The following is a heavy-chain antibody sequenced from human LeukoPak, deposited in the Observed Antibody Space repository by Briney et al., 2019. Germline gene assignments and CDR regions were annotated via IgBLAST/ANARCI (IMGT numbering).Heavy chain of an antibody. Sequence: SETLSLTCSVSGGSISSSSYYWGWIRQPPGKGLEWIGNIYYSGTTYYSPSLKRRVTISVDTSKNHFSLTLSSVTAADTAVYYCARLDYSNSYFDSWGQGALVTVSS. CDR1: GGSISSSSYY. CDR3: ARLDYSNSYFDS. CDR2: IYYSGTT. J-gene: IGHJ4*02. V-gene: IGHV4-39*02. D-gene: IGHD6-13*01.